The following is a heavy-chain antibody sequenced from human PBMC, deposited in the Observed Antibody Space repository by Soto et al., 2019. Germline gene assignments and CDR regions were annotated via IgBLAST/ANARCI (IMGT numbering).Heavy chain of an antibody. CDR2: IYYSGST. J-gene: IGHJ3*02. D-gene: IGHD2-15*01. CDR3: ARAERRQWWYPDAFDI. Sequence: SETLSLTCAVSGYSISSSNWWGWIRQPPGKGLEWIGYIYYSGSTYYNPSLKSRVTMSVDTSKNQFSLKLSSVTAVDTAVYYCARAERRQWWYPDAFDIWGQGTMVTVSS. V-gene: IGHV4-28*03. CDR1: GYSISSSNW.